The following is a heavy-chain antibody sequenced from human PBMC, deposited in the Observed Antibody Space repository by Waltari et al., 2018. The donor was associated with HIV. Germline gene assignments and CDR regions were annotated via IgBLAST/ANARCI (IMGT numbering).Heavy chain of an antibody. CDR1: GFTFNSYS. J-gene: IGHJ1*01. CDR3: ARGGYHDYGDHWPEYFQH. CDR2: ISSSSRYI. Sequence: EVQLVESGGGLVKPGGSLRLSCTASGFTFNSYSMNWVRQAPGKGLEWVSSISSSSRYIYYADSVKGRFSISRDNAKNSLNLQMNSLRAEDTAVYYCARGGYHDYGDHWPEYFQHWGQGTLVTVSS. D-gene: IGHD4-17*01. V-gene: IGHV3-21*01.